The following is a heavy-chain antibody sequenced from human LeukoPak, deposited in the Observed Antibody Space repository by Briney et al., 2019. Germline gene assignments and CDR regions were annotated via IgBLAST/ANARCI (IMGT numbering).Heavy chain of an antibody. V-gene: IGHV1-2*02. D-gene: IGHD2-2*01. Sequence: ASVKVSCKASGGTFSSSAISWVRQAPGQGLEWMGWINSNSGGTNYAQKFQGRVTMTRDTSISTAYMELSRLRSDDTAVYYCAREGSSSSCYDYWGQGTLVTVSS. CDR2: INSNSGGT. CDR3: AREGSSSSCYDY. J-gene: IGHJ4*02. CDR1: GGTFSSSA.